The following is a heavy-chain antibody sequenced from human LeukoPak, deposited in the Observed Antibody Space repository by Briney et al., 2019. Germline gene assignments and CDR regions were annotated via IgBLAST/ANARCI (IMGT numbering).Heavy chain of an antibody. CDR1: GFTFDDYA. J-gene: IGHJ4*02. V-gene: IGHV3-9*01. CDR2: ISWNSHSI. Sequence: GGSLRLSCAASGFTFDDYAMHWVRQAPGKGLEGISGISWNSHSIGYADAVKGRFTISRDNAKNSLYLQMNSLRAEDTALYYCAKDIAVAAFYYFDYWGQGTLVTVSS. D-gene: IGHD6-19*01. CDR3: AKDIAVAAFYYFDY.